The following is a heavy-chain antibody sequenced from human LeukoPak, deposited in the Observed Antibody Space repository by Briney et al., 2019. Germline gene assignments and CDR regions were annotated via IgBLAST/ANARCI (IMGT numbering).Heavy chain of an antibody. CDR3: ATIKRGSIFGYFDF. Sequence: GGSLRLSCAASGFTFSDYYMSWIRQAPGKGLEWVSYISSSGSTIYYADSVKGRFTISRDNAKNSLYLQMNSLRAEDAAVYYCATIKRGSIFGYFDFWGQGIKVTVSS. V-gene: IGHV3-11*01. CDR2: ISSSGSTI. D-gene: IGHD5-18*01. CDR1: GFTFSDYY. J-gene: IGHJ4*02.